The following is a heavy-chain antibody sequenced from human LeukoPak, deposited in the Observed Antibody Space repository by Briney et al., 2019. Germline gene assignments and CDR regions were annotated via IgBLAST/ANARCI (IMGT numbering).Heavy chain of an antibody. CDR1: GFTFSGNH. CDR2: IYIEGYT. Sequence: GGSLRLSCVVSGFTFSGNHISWVRQAPGKGPEWASVIYIEGYTYYADSVKGRFTISRDNSKNTAYLQMNSLKPEDTAVYYCVRDPRDGYGHFDYWGQGTLVTVSS. CDR3: VRDPRDGYGHFDY. D-gene: IGHD5-24*01. V-gene: IGHV3-66*01. J-gene: IGHJ4*02.